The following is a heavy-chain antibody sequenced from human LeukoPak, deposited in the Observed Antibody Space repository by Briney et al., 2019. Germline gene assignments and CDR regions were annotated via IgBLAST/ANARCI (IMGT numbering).Heavy chain of an antibody. Sequence: ASVKVSCKVSGYTLTELSMHWVRQAPGKGLEWMGGFDPEDGETIYAQKFQGRVTMTEDTSTDTAYMELSSLRSEDTAVYYCARDLGSRDGYNPPNLFDNWSQGTLVTVSS. D-gene: IGHD5-24*01. J-gene: IGHJ4*02. CDR2: FDPEDGET. V-gene: IGHV1-24*01. CDR3: ARDLGSRDGYNPPNLFDN. CDR1: GYTLTELS.